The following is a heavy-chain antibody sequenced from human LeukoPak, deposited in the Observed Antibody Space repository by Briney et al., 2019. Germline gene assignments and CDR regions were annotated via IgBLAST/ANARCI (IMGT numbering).Heavy chain of an antibody. D-gene: IGHD1-26*01. V-gene: IGHV3-48*02. CDR3: APELYSGSQS. J-gene: IGHJ5*02. CDR2: ISSSSTI. Sequence: PGGSLRLSCAASGFTFSSYSMNWVRQAPAKGLEWVSYISSSSTIYYADSVKGRFTISRDNAKNSLYLQMNSLRDEDTAVYYCAPELYSGSQSWGQGTLVTVSS. CDR1: GFTFSSYS.